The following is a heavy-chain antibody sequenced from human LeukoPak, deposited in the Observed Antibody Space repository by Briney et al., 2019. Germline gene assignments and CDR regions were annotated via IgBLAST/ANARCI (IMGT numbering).Heavy chain of an antibody. D-gene: IGHD6-13*01. Sequence: ASVKVSCKASGYTFTCYYMHWVRQAPGQGLEWMGRINPNSGGTNYAQKFQGRVTMTRDTSISTAYMELSRLRSDDTAVYYCARGPYIAAAGVDYWGQGTLVTVSS. CDR3: ARGPYIAAAGVDY. J-gene: IGHJ4*02. V-gene: IGHV1-2*06. CDR2: INPNSGGT. CDR1: GYTFTCYY.